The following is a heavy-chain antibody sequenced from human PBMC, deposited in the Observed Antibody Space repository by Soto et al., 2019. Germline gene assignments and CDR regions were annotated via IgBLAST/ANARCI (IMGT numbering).Heavy chain of an antibody. V-gene: IGHV3-20*04. CDR3: AREGRGWELLR. J-gene: IGHJ4*02. Sequence: EVQLVESGGGVVRPGGSLRLSCAASGFPFDDYGMSGFRQAQGKGLEWVSGMNWNGGSTGYADSVKGRFTNSRDNAKNYLYLQMNSLSAEDTALYYCAREGRGWELLRWGQGTLVTVSS. CDR2: MNWNGGST. CDR1: GFPFDDYG. D-gene: IGHD1-26*01.